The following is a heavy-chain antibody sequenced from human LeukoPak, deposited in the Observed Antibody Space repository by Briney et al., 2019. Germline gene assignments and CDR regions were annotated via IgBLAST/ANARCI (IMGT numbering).Heavy chain of an antibody. CDR2: ISGSGGST. V-gene: IGHV3-23*01. J-gene: IGHJ4*02. CDR3: AKGRVVNIIRTYFDY. Sequence: PGGSLRLSCAASGFTFSSYGMSWVRQAPGKGLEWVSAISGSGGSTYYADSVKGRFTISRDNSKNTLYLQMNSLRAEDTAVYYCAKGRVVNIIRTYFDYWGQGTLVTVSS. D-gene: IGHD3-3*01. CDR1: GFTFSSYG.